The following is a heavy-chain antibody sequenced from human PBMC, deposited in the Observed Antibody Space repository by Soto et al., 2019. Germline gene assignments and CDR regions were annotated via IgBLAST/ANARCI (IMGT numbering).Heavy chain of an antibody. D-gene: IGHD3-10*01. CDR3: VSSYGSGYRAFDY. J-gene: IGHJ4*02. Sequence: QVQLVQSGAEVKKPGSSVRVSCKASGDTFTFYSINWVRQAPGLGLEWMGRINPILSMSSYAQRFQGRVTMTADKSTSTAYMELSSLRAEDTAMYYCVSSYGSGYRAFDYWGQGALVTVSS. CDR2: INPILSMS. V-gene: IGHV1-69*02. CDR1: GDTFTFYS.